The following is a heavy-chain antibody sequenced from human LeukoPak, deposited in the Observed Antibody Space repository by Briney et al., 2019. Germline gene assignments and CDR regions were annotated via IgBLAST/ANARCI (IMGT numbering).Heavy chain of an antibody. J-gene: IGHJ4*02. CDR3: ARGAYYDILTGLLWYY. D-gene: IGHD3-9*01. Sequence: SETLSLTCTVSGGSISNYYWSWIRQPPGKGLEWIGYIYYSGNTNSNPSLKSRVIISVDVSKNQFSLKLSSVTAADTAVYYCARGAYYDILTGLLWYYWGQGTLVTVSS. CDR2: IYYSGNT. V-gene: IGHV4-59*12. CDR1: GGSISNYY.